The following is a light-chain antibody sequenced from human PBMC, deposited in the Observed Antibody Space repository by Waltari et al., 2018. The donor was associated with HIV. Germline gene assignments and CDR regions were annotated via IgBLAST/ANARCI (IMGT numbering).Light chain of an antibody. CDR1: QAISYW. CDR2: SAS. J-gene: IGKJ3*01. V-gene: IGKV1-12*01. CDR3: QQASSFLFT. Sequence: EIQMTQSPSSVSASVGDRVTITCRASQAISYWLAWYQKRPGKAPRLLIYSASNLQSGVPSRFSGSGSETDFTLTISSLQPEDFATYFCQQASSFLFTFGPGTTVDVK.